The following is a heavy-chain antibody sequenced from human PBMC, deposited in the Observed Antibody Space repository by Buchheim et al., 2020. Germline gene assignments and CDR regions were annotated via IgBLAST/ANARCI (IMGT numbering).Heavy chain of an antibody. J-gene: IGHJ6*02. D-gene: IGHD3-3*01. V-gene: IGHV3-48*03. CDR1: GFTFSSYE. CDR3: ARGGGYDFWSGSNGMDV. Sequence: EVQLVESGGGLVQPGGFLRLSCAASGFTFSSYEMNWVRQAPGKGLEWVSYIGSSGSTIYYADSVKGRFTISRHTANNSLYLTMNSLRVEDTAVYYCARGGGYDFWSGSNGMDVWGQGTT. CDR2: IGSSGSTI.